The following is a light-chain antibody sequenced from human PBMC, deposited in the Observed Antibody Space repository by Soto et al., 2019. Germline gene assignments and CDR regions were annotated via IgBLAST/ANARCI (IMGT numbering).Light chain of an antibody. CDR2: GVS. V-gene: IGKV3D-15*01. J-gene: IGKJ1*01. CDR3: QQYHNWPA. Sequence: EIVLTQSQATLSLSPGERATLSCRASQSVSSYLAWYQQKPGQAPRLLIYGVSSRATGIPDRFSGSGSGTEFTLTISSLQSEDFAVYYCQQYHNWPAFGQVTKVDIK. CDR1: QSVSSY.